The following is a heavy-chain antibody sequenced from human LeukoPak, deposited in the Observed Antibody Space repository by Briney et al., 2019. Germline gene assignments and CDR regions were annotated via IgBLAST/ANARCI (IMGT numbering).Heavy chain of an antibody. CDR2: ISGSGGST. CDR3: AKVGNIWKWELLRLYYFDY. CDR1: GFTFSSYA. D-gene: IGHD1-26*01. J-gene: IGHJ4*02. Sequence: GGSLRLSCAASGFTFSSYAMSWVRQAPGKGLEWVSAISGSGGSTYYADSVKGRFTISRDNSKNTLYLQMNSLRAEDTAVYYGAKVGNIWKWELLRLYYFDYWGQGTLVTVSS. V-gene: IGHV3-23*01.